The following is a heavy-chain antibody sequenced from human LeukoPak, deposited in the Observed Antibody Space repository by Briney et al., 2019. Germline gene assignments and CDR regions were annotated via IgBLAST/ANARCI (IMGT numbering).Heavy chain of an antibody. Sequence: SETLSLTCTVSGGSISSYYWSWIRQPPGKGLEWIGYIYYSGSTNYNPSLKSRVTISVDTSKNQFSLTLSSVTAADAAVYYCARRLGVKPPSSNWFDPWGQGTLVTVSS. CDR2: IYYSGST. V-gene: IGHV4-59*08. CDR3: ARRLGVKPPSSNWFDP. D-gene: IGHD3-16*01. J-gene: IGHJ5*02. CDR1: GGSISSYY.